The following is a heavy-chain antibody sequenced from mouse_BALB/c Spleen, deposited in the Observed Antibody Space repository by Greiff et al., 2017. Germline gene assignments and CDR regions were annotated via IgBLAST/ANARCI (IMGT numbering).Heavy chain of an antibody. D-gene: IGHD1-1*01. V-gene: IGHV5-17*02. J-gene: IGHJ2*01. CDR1: GFTFSSFG. Sequence: EVQGVESGGGLVQPGGSRKLSCAASGFTFSSFGMHWVRQAPEKGLEWVAYISSGSSTIYYADTVKGRFTISRDNPKNTLFLQMTSLRSEDTAMYDCARTHYYGSSYFDYWGQGTTLTVSS. CDR2: ISSGSSTI. CDR3: ARTHYYGSSYFDY.